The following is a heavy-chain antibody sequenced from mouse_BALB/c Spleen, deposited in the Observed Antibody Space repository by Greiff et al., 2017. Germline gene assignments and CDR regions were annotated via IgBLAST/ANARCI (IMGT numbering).Heavy chain of an antibody. CDR3: ARPGYGNYEDAMDY. CDR2: IWSGGST. J-gene: IGHJ4*01. CDR1: GFSLTSYG. D-gene: IGHD2-1*01. Sequence: VQVVESGPGLVQPSQSLSITCTVSGFSLTSYGVHWVRQSPGKGLEWLGVIWSGGSTDYNAAFISRLSISKDNSKSQVFFKMNSLQANDTAIYYCARPGYGNYEDAMDYWGQGTSVTVSS. V-gene: IGHV2-2*02.